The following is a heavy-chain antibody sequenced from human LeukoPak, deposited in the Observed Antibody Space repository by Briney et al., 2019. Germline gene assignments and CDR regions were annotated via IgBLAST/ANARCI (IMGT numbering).Heavy chain of an antibody. J-gene: IGHJ3*02. CDR2: FDPEDGET. CDR3: ATPLGYSSRNAFDI. CDR1: GYTLTELS. V-gene: IGHV1-24*01. D-gene: IGHD6-19*01. Sequence: GASVKVSCKVSGYTLTELSMHWVRQAPGKGLEWMGGFDPEDGETIYAQKFQGRVTMTEDTSTDTAYMELSSLRSEDTAVYYCATPLGYSSRNAFDIWGQGTMVTVSS.